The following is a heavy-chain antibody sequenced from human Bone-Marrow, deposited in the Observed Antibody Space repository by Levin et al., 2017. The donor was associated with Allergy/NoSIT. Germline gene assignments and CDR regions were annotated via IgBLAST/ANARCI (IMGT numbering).Heavy chain of an antibody. Sequence: PGGSLRLSFSSSFFLFSSSSLPFFLPSPLQGLAWVSGISWNSGSIGYADSVKGRFTISRDNAKNSLYLQMNSLRAEDTALYYCAKDQYSGSYTRLDAFDIWGQGTMVTVSS. CDR1: FFLFSSSS. D-gene: IGHD1-26*01. CDR2: ISWNSGSI. CDR3: AKDQYSGSYTRLDAFDI. V-gene: IGHV3-9*01. J-gene: IGHJ3*02.